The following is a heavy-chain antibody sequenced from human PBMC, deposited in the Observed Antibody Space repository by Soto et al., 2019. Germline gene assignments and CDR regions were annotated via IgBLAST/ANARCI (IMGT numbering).Heavy chain of an antibody. J-gene: IGHJ6*02. CDR3: AKSGITGTTETYYYGMDV. CDR1: GFTFSSYA. V-gene: IGHV3-23*01. Sequence: GGSLRLSCAASGFTFSSYAMSWVRQAPGKGLEWVSAISGSGGSTYYADSVKGRFTISRDNSKNTLYLQMNSLRAEDTAVYYCAKSGITGTTETYYYGMDVWGQGTTVTVSS. D-gene: IGHD1-20*01. CDR2: ISGSGGST.